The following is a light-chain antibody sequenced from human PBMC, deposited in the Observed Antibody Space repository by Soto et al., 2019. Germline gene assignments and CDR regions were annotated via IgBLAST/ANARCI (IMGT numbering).Light chain of an antibody. CDR1: QSISSW. CDR2: KAS. J-gene: IGKJ5*01. CDR3: QQYNSYSIT. V-gene: IGKV1-5*03. Sequence: CRASQSISSWLAWYQQKPGKAPKLLIYKASSLESGVPSRFSGSGSGTEFTLTISSLQPDYFATYYCQQYNSYSITFGQGTRLEIK.